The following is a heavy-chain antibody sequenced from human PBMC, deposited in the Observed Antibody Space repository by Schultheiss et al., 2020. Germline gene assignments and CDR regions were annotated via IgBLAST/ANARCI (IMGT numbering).Heavy chain of an antibody. V-gene: IGHV1-2*06. D-gene: IGHD3-3*01. CDR2: INPNSGGT. Sequence: ASVKVSCKASGFTFTSSAMQWVRQAPGQGLEWMGRINPNSGGTNYAQKFQGRVTMTRDTSISTAYMELSRLRSDDTAVYYCARAQLLRFLEWRNGFDPWGQGTLVTVSS. CDR1: GFTFTSSA. CDR3: ARAQLLRFLEWRNGFDP. J-gene: IGHJ5*02.